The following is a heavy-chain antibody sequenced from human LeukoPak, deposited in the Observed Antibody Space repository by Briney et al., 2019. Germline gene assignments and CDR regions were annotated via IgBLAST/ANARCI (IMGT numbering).Heavy chain of an antibody. Sequence: PGGSLRLSCAASGFTVSNNHMSWVRQAPGKGLEWVSVIYTGGSTYYADSVKGRFTISRDNSKNTLYLQINSLRAEDTAMYYCAREHSGYSYFDYWGQGTLVTVSS. D-gene: IGHD3-22*01. CDR3: AREHSGYSYFDY. J-gene: IGHJ4*02. V-gene: IGHV3-53*01. CDR2: IYTGGST. CDR1: GFTVSNNH.